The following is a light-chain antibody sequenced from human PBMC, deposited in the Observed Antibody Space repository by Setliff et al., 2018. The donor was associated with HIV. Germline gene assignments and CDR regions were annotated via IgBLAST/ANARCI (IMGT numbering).Light chain of an antibody. CDR3: QSYDSSLSGSNV. CDR1: SSNIGAGYD. J-gene: IGLJ1*01. Sequence: QSVLTQPPSVSGAPGQRGTISCTGSSSNIGAGYDVHWYQQLPGTAPNLLIYGNKFRPSGVPDRISGSKSGTSASLAISGLQAEDEADYYCQSYDSSLSGSNVFGTGTKVTVL. CDR2: GNK. V-gene: IGLV1-40*01.